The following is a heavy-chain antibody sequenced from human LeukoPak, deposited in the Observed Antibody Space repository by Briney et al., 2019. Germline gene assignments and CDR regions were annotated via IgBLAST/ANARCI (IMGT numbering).Heavy chain of an antibody. V-gene: IGHV4-4*02. CDR1: GGSISSSNW. D-gene: IGHD6-19*01. CDR2: IYHSGST. CDR3: ARLIAVAGADWYFDL. Sequence: SGTLSLTCAVSGGSISSSNWWSWVRQPPGKGLEWIGEIYHSGSTNYNPSLKSRVTISVDKSKNQFSLKVSSWTAADTAVYYCARLIAVAGADWYFDLWGRGTLVTVSS. J-gene: IGHJ2*01.